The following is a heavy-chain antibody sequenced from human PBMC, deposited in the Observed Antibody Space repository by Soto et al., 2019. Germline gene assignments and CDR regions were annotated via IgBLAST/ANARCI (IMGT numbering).Heavy chain of an antibody. CDR2: VSHTGNT. J-gene: IGHJ4*02. Sequence: QVQLQESGPGLVKPSGTLSLTCAVSSGSITSSNWWSWVRQPPGKGLEWIGEVSHTGNTNYIPSLKSRVTISVDKSRNQFSLRLSSVTAADTAAYYCARNRYGGYDFDYWGQGTLVTVSS. D-gene: IGHD5-12*01. CDR3: ARNRYGGYDFDY. CDR1: SGSITSSNW. V-gene: IGHV4-4*02.